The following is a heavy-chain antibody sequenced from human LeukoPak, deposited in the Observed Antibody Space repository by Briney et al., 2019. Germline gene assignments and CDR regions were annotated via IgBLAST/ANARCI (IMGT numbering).Heavy chain of an antibody. CDR1: GFTFSSYA. V-gene: IGHV3-23*01. D-gene: IGHD6-19*01. CDR3: AKDSSSGWYYFDY. Sequence: GGSLRLSCAASGFTFSSYAMSWVRQAPGKGLEWVSAMSASGGGTFYADSVMGRFTIFSGNSKDTLHLQMNSPRAEDTAVYYCAKDSSSGWYYFDYWGQGTLVTVSS. CDR2: MSASGGGT. J-gene: IGHJ4*02.